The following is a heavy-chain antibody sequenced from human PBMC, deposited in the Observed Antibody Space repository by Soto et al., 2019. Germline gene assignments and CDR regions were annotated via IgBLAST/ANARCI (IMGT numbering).Heavy chain of an antibody. J-gene: IGHJ4*02. CDR3: ARGIAVAGTKPSAPKSYFDY. V-gene: IGHV1-3*01. Sequence: ASVKVSCKASGYTFTSYAMHWVRQAPGQRLEWMGWINAGNGNTKYSQKFQGRVTITRDTSASTAYMELSSLRSEDTAVYYCARGIAVAGTKPSAPKSYFDYWGQGTLVTVSS. CDR2: INAGNGNT. CDR1: GYTFTSYA. D-gene: IGHD6-19*01.